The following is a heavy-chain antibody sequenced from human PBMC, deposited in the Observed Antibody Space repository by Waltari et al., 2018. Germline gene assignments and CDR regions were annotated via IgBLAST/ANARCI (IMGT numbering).Heavy chain of an antibody. CDR3: ARDSFTLEGLNWFDP. D-gene: IGHD3-16*01. J-gene: IGHJ5*02. CDR1: GGSISSSSYY. V-gene: IGHV4-39*07. CDR2: IYYSGST. Sequence: QLQLQESGPGLVKPSETLSLPCTVSGGSISSSSYYWGWISQPPGKGLEWIGSIYYSGSTCHNPSSMSRVPISVDTSKNQFSLKLSSVTAADTAVYYCARDSFTLEGLNWFDPWGQGTLVTVSS.